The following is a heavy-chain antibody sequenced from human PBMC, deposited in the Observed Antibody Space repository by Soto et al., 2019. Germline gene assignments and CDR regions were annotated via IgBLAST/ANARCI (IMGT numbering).Heavy chain of an antibody. CDR2: IYHSGST. V-gene: IGHV4-4*01. Sequence: QVQLQESGPGLVKPSGTLSLTCAVSGGSISSSNWWSWVRQPPGKGLEWIGEIYHSGSTNYNPSRTGRVPMSVDKSESQFSLKLSSVTGADAAVYCCARRLTAAAGVFCWGRGTLVTVSS. J-gene: IGHJ1*01. D-gene: IGHD6-13*01. CDR3: ARRLTAAAGVFC. CDR1: GGSISSSNW.